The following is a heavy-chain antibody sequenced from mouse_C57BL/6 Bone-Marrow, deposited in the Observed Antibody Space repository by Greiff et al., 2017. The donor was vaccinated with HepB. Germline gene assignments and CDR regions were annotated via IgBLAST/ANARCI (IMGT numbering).Heavy chain of an antibody. D-gene: IGHD1-1*01. CDR2: IYPRSGNT. Sequence: QVHVKQSGAELARPGASVKLSCKASGYTFTSYGISWVKQRTGQGLEWIGEIYPRSGNTYYNEKLKGKATLTADKSSSTAYMELRSLTSEDSAVYFCARKVGGPMDYWGQGTSVTVSS. CDR3: ARKVGGPMDY. J-gene: IGHJ4*01. CDR1: GYTFTSYG. V-gene: IGHV1-81*01.